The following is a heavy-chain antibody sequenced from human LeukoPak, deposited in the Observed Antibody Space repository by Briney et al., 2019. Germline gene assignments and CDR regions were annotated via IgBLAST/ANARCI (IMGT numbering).Heavy chain of an antibody. J-gene: IGHJ4*02. CDR2: ISSSGSTI. CDR3: ARVTLTSANFDY. CDR1: GFTFSDYY. Sequence: GGSLRLSCAASGFTFSDYYMSWVRQAPGKGLEWVSYISSSGSTIYYADSVKGRFTISRDNAENSLYLQMNSLRAEDTAMYYCARVTLTSANFDYWGQGTLVTVSS. V-gene: IGHV3-11*01.